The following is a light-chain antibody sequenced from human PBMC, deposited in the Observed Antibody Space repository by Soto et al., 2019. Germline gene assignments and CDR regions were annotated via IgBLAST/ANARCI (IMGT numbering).Light chain of an antibody. Sequence: QSALTQPASVSGSPGQSITISCTGTSSDVGSYNLVSWYQQHPGKAPKLMIYEVSKRPSGVSNRFSGSKSGNTASLTISRLQAEDEADYYCCSYAGSSTHAVFGGGTQLTVL. CDR3: CSYAGSSTHAV. V-gene: IGLV2-23*02. J-gene: IGLJ7*01. CDR2: EVS. CDR1: SSDVGSYNL.